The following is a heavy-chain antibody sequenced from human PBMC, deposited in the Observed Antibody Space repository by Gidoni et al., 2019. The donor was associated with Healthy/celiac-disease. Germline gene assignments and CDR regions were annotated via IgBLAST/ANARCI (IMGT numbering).Heavy chain of an antibody. Sequence: QVQLVQSGAEVKKPGASVQVSCKASGYTFTGYYMHWVRQAPGQGLEWMGWINPNSGGTNYAQKFQGWVTMTRDTSISTAYMELSRLRSDDTAVYYSARENYYDSSGYENNWFDPWGQGTLVTVSS. V-gene: IGHV1-2*04. J-gene: IGHJ5*02. D-gene: IGHD3-22*01. CDR3: ARENYYDSSGYENNWFDP. CDR1: GYTFTGYY. CDR2: INPNSGGT.